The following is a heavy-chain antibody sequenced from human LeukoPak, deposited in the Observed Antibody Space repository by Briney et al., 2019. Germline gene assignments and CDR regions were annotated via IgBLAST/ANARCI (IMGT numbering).Heavy chain of an antibody. J-gene: IGHJ5*02. CDR3: AKAIDQNWFDP. CDR1: GFTFSSYA. CDR2: ISGSGGST. D-gene: IGHD2-2*01. Sequence: GGSLRLSYAASGFTFSSYAMSWVRQAPGKGLEWASAISGSGGSTYYADSVKGRFTISRDNSKNTLYLQMNSLRAEDTAVYYCAKAIDQNWFDPWGQGTLVTVSS. V-gene: IGHV3-23*01.